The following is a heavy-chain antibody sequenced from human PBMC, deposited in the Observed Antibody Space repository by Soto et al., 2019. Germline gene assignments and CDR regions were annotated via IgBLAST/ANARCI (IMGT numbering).Heavy chain of an antibody. V-gene: IGHV1-69*01. CDR3: ARVRPTDYVGNYNDGMDV. D-gene: IGHD4-17*01. CDR1: GGTLSNYA. CDR2: IIPIFNTA. Sequence: QVQLVQSAAEVKKPGSSVKVSCKASGGTLSNYAFTWVRQAPGQGLEWMGGIIPIFNTANYAQKFQGRVTIAADESTSIAYMEVNSLRSEDTAVYYSARVRPTDYVGNYNDGMDVWGQGTTVTVSS. J-gene: IGHJ6*02.